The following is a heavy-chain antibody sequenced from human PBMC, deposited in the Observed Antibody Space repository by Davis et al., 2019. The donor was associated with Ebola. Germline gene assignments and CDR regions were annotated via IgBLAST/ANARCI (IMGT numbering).Heavy chain of an antibody. CDR1: GFTFSSYA. D-gene: IGHD2-15*01. Sequence: PGGSLRLSCAASGFTFSSYAMSWVRQAPGKGLEWVSAISGSGGSTYYADSVKGRFTISRDNSKNTLYLQMNSLRAEDTAVYYCATRPRYCSGGSCENWFDPWGQGTLVTVSS. J-gene: IGHJ5*02. V-gene: IGHV3-23*01. CDR2: ISGSGGST. CDR3: ATRPRYCSGGSCENWFDP.